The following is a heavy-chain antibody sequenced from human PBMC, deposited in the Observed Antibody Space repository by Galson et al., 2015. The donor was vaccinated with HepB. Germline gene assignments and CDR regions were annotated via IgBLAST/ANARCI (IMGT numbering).Heavy chain of an antibody. V-gene: IGHV3-21*01. J-gene: IGHJ4*02. CDR2: ISSSSSYI. CDR3: ARDLGYSGYDRPLY. D-gene: IGHD5-12*01. Sequence: LRLSCAASGFTFSSYSMNWVRQAPGKGLEWVSSISSSSSYIYYADSVKGRFTISRDNAKNSLYLQMNSLRAEDTAVYYCARDLGYSGYDRPLYWGQGTLVTVSS. CDR1: GFTFSSYS.